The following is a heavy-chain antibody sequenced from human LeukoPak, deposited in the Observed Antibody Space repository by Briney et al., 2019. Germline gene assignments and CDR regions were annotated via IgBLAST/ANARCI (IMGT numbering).Heavy chain of an antibody. CDR3: ARESRPYRNWFDP. Sequence: SETLSLTCAVYGGSFSGYYWSWIRQPPGKGLEWIGEINHSGSTYYNPSLKSRVTISVDTSKNQFSLKLSSVTAADTAVYYCARESRPYRNWFDPWGQGTLVTVSS. CDR2: INHSGST. CDR1: GGSFSGYY. J-gene: IGHJ5*02. V-gene: IGHV4-34*09. D-gene: IGHD1-14*01.